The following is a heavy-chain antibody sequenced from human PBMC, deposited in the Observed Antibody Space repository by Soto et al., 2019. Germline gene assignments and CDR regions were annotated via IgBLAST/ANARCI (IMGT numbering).Heavy chain of an antibody. CDR1: GGSISSYY. CDR2: IYYSGST. CDR3: ARVRVSSSRYLLLDY. D-gene: IGHD6-13*01. Sequence: PSETLSLTCTVSGGSISSYYWSWIRQPPGKGLEWIGYIYYSGSTNYNPSLKSRVTISVDTSKNQFSLKLSSVTAADTAVYYCARVRVSSSRYLLLDYWGQGTLVTVSS. J-gene: IGHJ4*02. V-gene: IGHV4-59*08.